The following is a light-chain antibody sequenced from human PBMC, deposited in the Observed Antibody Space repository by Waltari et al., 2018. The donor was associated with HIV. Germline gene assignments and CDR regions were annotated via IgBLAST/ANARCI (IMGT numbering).Light chain of an antibody. J-gene: IGLJ3*02. CDR2: END. CDR1: SSNIGNNY. Sequence: QSVLTQPPSVSAAPGPKVTISCSGSSSNIGNNYVSWYQHFPGTAPKLLIFENDKRPSGIPDRFSGSKSGTSATLGITGLQTGDEADYYCGTWDTFLIAGGVFGGGTKLTVL. CDR3: GTWDTFLIAGGV. V-gene: IGLV1-51*02.